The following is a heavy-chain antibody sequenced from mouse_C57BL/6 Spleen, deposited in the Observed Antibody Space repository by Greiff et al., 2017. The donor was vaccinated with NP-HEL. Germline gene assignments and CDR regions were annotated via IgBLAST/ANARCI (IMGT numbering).Heavy chain of an antibody. D-gene: IGHD2-4*01. Sequence: QVQLQQSGPELVKPGASVKISCKASGYAFSSSWMNWVKQRPGKGLEWIGRIYPGDGDTNYNGKFKGKATLTADKSSSTAYMQLSSLTSEDSAVYFCARSLYDYGVDYWGQGTTLTGSS. V-gene: IGHV1-82*01. CDR1: GYAFSSSW. CDR3: ARSLYDYGVDY. J-gene: IGHJ2*01. CDR2: IYPGDGDT.